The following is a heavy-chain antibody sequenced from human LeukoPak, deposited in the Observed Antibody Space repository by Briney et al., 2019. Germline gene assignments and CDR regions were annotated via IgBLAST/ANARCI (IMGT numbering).Heavy chain of an antibody. J-gene: IGHJ3*01. D-gene: IGHD3-16*02. CDR1: GCGFSNYW. Sequence: GEDLQISFKAAGCGFSNYWIGWGRRMPGKGGEGMGSIYPGDSETKYRPSFQRHFTISADKSIDTAYLQWSSLKASDTAMYYCARSRAQSGPFWGSYRHQDAFDLWGQGTLVTVSS. V-gene: IGHV5-51*01. CDR3: ARSRAQSGPFWGSYRHQDAFDL. CDR2: IYPGDSET.